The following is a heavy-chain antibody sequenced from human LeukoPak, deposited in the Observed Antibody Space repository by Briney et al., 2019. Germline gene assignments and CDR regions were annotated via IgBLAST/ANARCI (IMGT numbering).Heavy chain of an antibody. CDR3: ARDLSYSSGWSTSFGDY. D-gene: IGHD6-19*01. Sequence: GGSLRLSCAASGFTFSSYSMNWVRQAPGKGLEWVSYISSSSSTIYYADSVKGRFTFSRDNAKNSLYLQMNSLRAEDTAVYYCARDLSYSSGWSTSFGDYWGQGTLVTVSS. CDR2: ISSSSSTI. J-gene: IGHJ4*02. CDR1: GFTFSSYS. V-gene: IGHV3-48*01.